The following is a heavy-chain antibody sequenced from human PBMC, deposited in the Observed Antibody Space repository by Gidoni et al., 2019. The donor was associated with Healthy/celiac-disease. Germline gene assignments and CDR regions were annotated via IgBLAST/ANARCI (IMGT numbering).Heavy chain of an antibody. D-gene: IGHD6-19*01. V-gene: IGHV3-33*01. CDR3: ARLDSSGWYNYFDY. J-gene: IGHJ4*02. CDR2: ILYDGRNK. Sequence: QVQLVESGGGVGQPGRSLRLPCAAYGFTFSSYGMHWVRQAPGKGLEWLAVILYDGRNKYYADSVKCRFTISRDNSKNTLYLQMNSLRAEDTAVYYCARLDSSGWYNYFDYWGQGTLVTVSS. CDR1: GFTFSSYG.